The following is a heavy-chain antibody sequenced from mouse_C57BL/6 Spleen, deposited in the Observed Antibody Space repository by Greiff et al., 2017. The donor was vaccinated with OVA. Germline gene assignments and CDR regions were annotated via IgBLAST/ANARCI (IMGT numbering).Heavy chain of an antibody. V-gene: IGHV10-1*01. CDR1: GFSFNTYA. CDR3: VRQLGRGYFDY. D-gene: IGHD4-1*01. CDR2: IRSKSNKYAT. Sequence: EVKLVESGGGLVQPKGSLKLSCAASGFSFNTYAMNWVRQAPGKGLEWVARIRSKSNKYATYYADSVKDRFTISRDDSESMLYLQMNNLKTEDTAMYYYVRQLGRGYFDYWGQGTTLTVSS. J-gene: IGHJ2*01.